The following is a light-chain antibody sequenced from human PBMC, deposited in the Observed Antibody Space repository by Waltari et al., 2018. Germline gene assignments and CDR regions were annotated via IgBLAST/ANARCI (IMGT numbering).Light chain of an antibody. Sequence: QSALTQPASVSGSPGQSITVSCPGTSSDVGSYNPVSWYQQHPGKAPKLKIYEVNKRRSEISSRISGSKSGITASLTISGRQTEDEAHYHCCSYAGSSAVVIGGGTKLA. J-gene: IGLJ2*01. CDR1: SSDVGSYNP. CDR3: CSYAGSSAVV. CDR2: EVN. V-gene: IGLV2-23*02.